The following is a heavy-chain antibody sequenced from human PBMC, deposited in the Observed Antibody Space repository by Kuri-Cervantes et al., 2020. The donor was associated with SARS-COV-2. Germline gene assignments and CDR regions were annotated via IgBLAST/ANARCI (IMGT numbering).Heavy chain of an antibody. J-gene: IGHJ3*01. V-gene: IGHV1-24*01. Sequence: ASVKVSCKVSGHTLTGLHMHWVRQAPGKGLEWMGSFDPQSDEKIYAQKFEGRVTMTEDTSTDTGYLELSSLRSEYTAVYYCVTASIFVLVIYAFYFWGQGTLVTVSS. CDR1: GHTLTGLH. CDR2: FDPQSDEK. CDR3: VTASIFVLVIYAFYF. D-gene: IGHD2-21*01.